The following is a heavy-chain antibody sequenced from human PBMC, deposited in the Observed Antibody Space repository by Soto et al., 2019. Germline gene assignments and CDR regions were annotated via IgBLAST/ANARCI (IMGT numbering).Heavy chain of an antibody. CDR2: ISYDGSNK. CDR3: AKDRPFFGVVPRGSIDY. V-gene: IGHV3-30*18. CDR1: GFTFSRYD. J-gene: IGHJ4*02. Sequence: QVQLVESGGGVVQPGRSLRLSCAASGFTFSRYDMHWVRQAPGKGLEWVAVISYDGSNKYYADSVKGRFTISRDNSKNTLYLQMNSLRAEDTAVYYCAKDRPFFGVVPRGSIDYWGQGTLVTVSS. D-gene: IGHD3-3*01.